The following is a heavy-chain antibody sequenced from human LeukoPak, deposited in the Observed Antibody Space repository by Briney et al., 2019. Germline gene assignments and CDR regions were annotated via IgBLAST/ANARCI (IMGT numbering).Heavy chain of an antibody. J-gene: IGHJ4*02. V-gene: IGHV4-4*09. D-gene: IGHD1-26*01. CDR3: ARLRVSGSYLYYFDH. Sequence: SETLSLTCTVSGGSISSYHWSWVGQPPGKGLEGIGYILTSGTTNYNPSLKSRLTISGDTSKNPFTLRLRSVTAADTAVYFCARLRVSGSYLYYFDHWGQGTLVSVSS. CDR1: GGSISSYH. CDR2: ILTSGTT.